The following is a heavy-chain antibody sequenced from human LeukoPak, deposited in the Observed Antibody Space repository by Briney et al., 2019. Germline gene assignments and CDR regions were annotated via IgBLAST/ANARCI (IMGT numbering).Heavy chain of an antibody. V-gene: IGHV1-69*13. Sequence: SVKVSRKASGGTFSSYAISWVRQAPGQGLKWMGGIIPIFGTANYAQKFQGRVTITADESTSTAYMELSSLRSEDTAVYYCARDPPGGPDNWFDPWGQGTLVTVSS. CDR2: IIPIFGTA. D-gene: IGHD3-10*01. CDR1: GGTFSSYA. CDR3: ARDPPGGPDNWFDP. J-gene: IGHJ5*02.